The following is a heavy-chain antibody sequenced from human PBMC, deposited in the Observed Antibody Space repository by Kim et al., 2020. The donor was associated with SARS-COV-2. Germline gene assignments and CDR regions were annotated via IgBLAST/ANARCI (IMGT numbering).Heavy chain of an antibody. J-gene: IGHJ4*02. V-gene: IGHV3-23*01. D-gene: IGHD2-21*02. Sequence: ADSVKVRFTISRYNSKNTLYLQMNSLRAEDTAVFYCAKTRGGGDWTHFDYWGQGTLVTVSS. CDR3: AKTRGGGDWTHFDY.